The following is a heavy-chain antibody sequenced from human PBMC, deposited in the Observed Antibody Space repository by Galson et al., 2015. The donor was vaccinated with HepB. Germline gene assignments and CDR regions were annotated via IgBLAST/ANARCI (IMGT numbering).Heavy chain of an antibody. J-gene: IGHJ4*02. V-gene: IGHV7-4-1*02. CDR2: IITNTGNP. CDR1: GYTFSRYG. Sequence: QSGAEVKKPGASVKVSCKASGYTFSRYGMNWVRQAPGQGPEWMGRIITNTGNPTYAQGFTGRFVFSLDTSVSTAYLQINSLKAEDTAVYYCARAEGSGYYYVGYWGQGTLVTVSS. D-gene: IGHD3-22*01. CDR3: ARAEGSGYYYVGY.